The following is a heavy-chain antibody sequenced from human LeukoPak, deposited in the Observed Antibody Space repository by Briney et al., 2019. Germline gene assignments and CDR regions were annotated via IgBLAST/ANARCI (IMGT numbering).Heavy chain of an antibody. J-gene: IGHJ5*02. V-gene: IGHV4-34*01. CDR3: AGAYHRIAAAGVSRVWFDP. D-gene: IGHD6-13*01. Sequence: PGGSLRLSCAASGFTFSSYAMSWIRQPPGKGLEWVGEINHSGSTNYNPSLKSRVTISVDTSKNQFSLKLSSVTAADTAVYYCAGAYHRIAAAGVSRVWFDPWGQGTLVTVSS. CDR2: INHSGST. CDR1: GFTFSSYA.